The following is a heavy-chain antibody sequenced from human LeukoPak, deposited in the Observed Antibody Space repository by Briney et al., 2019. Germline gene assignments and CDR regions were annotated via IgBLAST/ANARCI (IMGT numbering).Heavy chain of an antibody. CDR2: IYYSVST. Sequence: SEALSLTFTAPGGSISSSRYYWGWIRQPPGKGLEWVGSIYYSVSTDYKPSRKRRLTISVDTSKNRFSLNLISVTAAVTVLDYCARFQSSGLVWSVYWRQGTLVTV. J-gene: IGHJ4*02. D-gene: IGHD2-21*01. V-gene: IGHV4-39*01. CDR1: GGSISSSRYY. CDR3: ARFQSSGLVWSVY.